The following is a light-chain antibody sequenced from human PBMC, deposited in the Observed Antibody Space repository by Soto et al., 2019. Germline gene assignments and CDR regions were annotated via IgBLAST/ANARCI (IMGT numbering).Light chain of an antibody. CDR3: QQYGSSPPAT. V-gene: IGKV3-20*01. CDR2: GAS. J-gene: IGKJ4*01. CDR1: QIVSSSY. Sequence: EIVLTQSPGTLSLSPGERATLSCRASQIVSSSYLAWYQQKPGQAPRLLIYGASSRATGIPDRFSGSGSGTDFTLTISRLEPEDFAVYYCQQYGSSPPATFGGGTRWIS.